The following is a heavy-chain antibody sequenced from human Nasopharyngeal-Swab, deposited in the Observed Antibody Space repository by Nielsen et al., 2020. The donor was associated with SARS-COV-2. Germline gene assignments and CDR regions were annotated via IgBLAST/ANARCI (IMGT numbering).Heavy chain of an antibody. V-gene: IGHV3-11*04. D-gene: IGHD4-17*01. CDR3: ARAKYGDPYYYYYYMDV. J-gene: IGHJ6*03. Sequence: GESLKISCAASGFTFSDHYMNWVRQAPGKGLEWVSYISSSSSTIYYADSVKGRFTISRDNAKNSLYLQMNSLRAEDTAVYYCARAKYGDPYYYYYYMDVWGKGTTVTVSS. CDR1: GFTFSDHY. CDR2: ISSSSSTI.